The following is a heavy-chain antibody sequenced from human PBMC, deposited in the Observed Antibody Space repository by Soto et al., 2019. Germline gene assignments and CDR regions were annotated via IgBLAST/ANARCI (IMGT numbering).Heavy chain of an antibody. CDR1: GYTFTSYY. CDR2: ISAYNGNT. D-gene: IGHD5-18*01. CDR3: ARDTAMALPDA. J-gene: IGHJ4*02. Sequence: ASVKVSCKASGYTFTSYYMHWVRQAPGQGLEWMGWISAYNGNTKYAQKLQGRVTMTTDTSTSTAYMELRSLRSDDTAVYYCARDTAMALPDAWGQGTLVTVSS. V-gene: IGHV1-18*04.